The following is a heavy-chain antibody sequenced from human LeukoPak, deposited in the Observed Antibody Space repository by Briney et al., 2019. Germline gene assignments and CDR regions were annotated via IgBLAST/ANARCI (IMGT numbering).Heavy chain of an antibody. V-gene: IGHV4-39*07. CDR1: GGSISSSSYY. J-gene: IGHJ6*04. CDR3: ARDSIVVVPAAIREYYYYYYGMDV. D-gene: IGHD2-2*01. Sequence: PSETLSLTCTVSGGSISSSSYYWGWIRQPPGKGLEWIGSIYYSGSTYYNPSLKSRVTISVDTSKNQFSLKLSSVTAADTAVYYCARDSIVVVPAAIREYYYYYYGMDVWGRGTTVTVSS. CDR2: IYYSGST.